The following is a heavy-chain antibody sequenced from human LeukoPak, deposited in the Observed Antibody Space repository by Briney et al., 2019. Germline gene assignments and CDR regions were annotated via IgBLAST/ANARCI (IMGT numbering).Heavy chain of an antibody. CDR3: ARGSVLTTLDY. CDR2: VIPISGGT. D-gene: IGHD3-16*01. CDR1: GYAFSDYY. J-gene: IGHJ4*02. Sequence: APVKVSCKASGYAFSDYYMHWVRQAPGQGLEWVGWVIPISGGTKYAQKFQGRVTMTRDTSITTAYMELSGLRSDDTAVYYCARGSVLTTLDYWGQGTLVTVSS. V-gene: IGHV1-2*02.